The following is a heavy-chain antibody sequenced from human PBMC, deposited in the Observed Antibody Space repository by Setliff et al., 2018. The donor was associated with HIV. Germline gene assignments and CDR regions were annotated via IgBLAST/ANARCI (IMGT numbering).Heavy chain of an antibody. CDR3: ARSRYDSGGYPDAFDI. V-gene: IGHV1-18*01. Sequence: ASVKVSCKASGYTFTSYIMNWVRQAPGQGLEWMGWISAYNGNTKYAQKFQGRVTMTTDTSTSTAYMELRSLRSDDTAVYYCARSRYDSGGYPDAFDIWGRGTMVTVSS. J-gene: IGHJ3*02. CDR1: GYTFTSYI. CDR2: ISAYNGNT. D-gene: IGHD3-22*01.